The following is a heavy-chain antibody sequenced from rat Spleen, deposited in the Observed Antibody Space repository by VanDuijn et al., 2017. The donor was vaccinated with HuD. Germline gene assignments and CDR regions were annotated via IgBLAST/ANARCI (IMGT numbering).Heavy chain of an antibody. J-gene: IGHJ4*01. V-gene: IGHV3-1*01. CDR2: ISYSGST. CDR1: GYSITSNY. D-gene: IGHD1-4*01. CDR3: ARYTLLPGYNYVMDA. Sequence: EVQLQESGPGLVKPSQSLSLTCSVTGYSITSNYWGWIRKFPGNKMEWMGYISYSGSTSYNPSLKSRISITRDTSKNQFFLQLNSVTTEDTATYYCARYTLLPGYNYVMDAWGQGASVTVSS.